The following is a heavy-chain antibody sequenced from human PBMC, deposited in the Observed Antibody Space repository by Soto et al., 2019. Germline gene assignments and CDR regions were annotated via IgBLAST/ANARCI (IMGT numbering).Heavy chain of an antibody. Sequence: PSETLSLTCAVSSGSISSSNWWSWVRQPPGKGLEWIGEIYHSGSTNYNPSLKSRVTISVDKSKNQFSLKLSSVTAADTAVYYCARGGIAAAGGWFDPWGQGTLVTVSS. J-gene: IGHJ5*02. D-gene: IGHD6-13*01. CDR1: SGSISSSNW. CDR3: ARGGIAAAGGWFDP. V-gene: IGHV4-4*02. CDR2: IYHSGST.